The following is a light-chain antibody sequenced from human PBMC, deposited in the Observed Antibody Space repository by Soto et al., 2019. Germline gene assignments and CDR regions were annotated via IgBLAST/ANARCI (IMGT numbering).Light chain of an antibody. CDR1: QSLLDSDDGNTY. CDR2: VDS. CDR3: LQDINSPWT. J-gene: IGKJ1*01. Sequence: DIVMTQTPLSLPITPGEPASISCMSSQSLLDSDDGNTYLDWYLQKPGQSPQLLIYVDSSRASGVPDRFSASGSGTDFTLAISSLQPEDSATYYCLQDINSPWTFGQGTKVDIK. V-gene: IGKV2-40*01.